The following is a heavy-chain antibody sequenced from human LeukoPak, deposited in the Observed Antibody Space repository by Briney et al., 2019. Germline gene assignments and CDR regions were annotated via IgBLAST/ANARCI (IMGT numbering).Heavy chain of an antibody. D-gene: IGHD6-19*01. CDR2: ISSGGDIM. CDR3: AKDLRSGCWFDP. CDR1: GLRFSDYY. Sequence: GGSLRLSCAASGLRFSDYYVSWIRQAPGKGLQWVSYISSGGDIMHYADSVKGRFTISRDNSKNTPYLQMNSLRAEDTAVYYCAKDLRSGCWFDPWGQGTLVTVSS. J-gene: IGHJ5*02. V-gene: IGHV3-11*04.